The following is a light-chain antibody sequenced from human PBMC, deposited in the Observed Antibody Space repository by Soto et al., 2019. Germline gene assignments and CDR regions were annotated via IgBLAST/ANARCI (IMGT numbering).Light chain of an antibody. V-gene: IGKV3-11*01. J-gene: IGKJ4*01. CDR1: QNVDIY. CDR3: QQRRNWPPLT. Sequence: ETVLTQSPATLSLSPGERATLSCRASQNVDIYLAWYQQKPGQAPRLLIYDASNRAASIPARFSGSGSGTDFTLTNISLEPEDFGVYYCQQRRNWPPLTFGGGTKVEIK. CDR2: DAS.